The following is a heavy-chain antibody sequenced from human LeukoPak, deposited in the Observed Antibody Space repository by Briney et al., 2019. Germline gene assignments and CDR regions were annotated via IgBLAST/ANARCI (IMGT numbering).Heavy chain of an antibody. V-gene: IGHV3-23*01. D-gene: IGHD3-10*01. CDR3: AKGGIYYGSGSPPFDY. Sequence: GGSLRLSCAASGFTFSSYAMSWVRQAPGKGLEWVSAISGSGGSTYYADSVKGRFTISRDNSKNTLYLQMNSLRAEDTAVYYCAKGGIYYGSGSPPFDYWGQGTLVTVSS. CDR1: GFTFSSYA. CDR2: ISGSGGST. J-gene: IGHJ4*02.